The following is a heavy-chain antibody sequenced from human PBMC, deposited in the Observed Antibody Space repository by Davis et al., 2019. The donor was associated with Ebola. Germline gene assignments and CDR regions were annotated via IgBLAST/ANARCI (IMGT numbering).Heavy chain of an antibody. Sequence: PGGSLRLSCAASGFIFNTYNMYWVRQAPGKGLECVSSITSSSSYTYYADSVRGRFTTSRDNAKNSLSLQMNSLRAEDTAVYYCAKGGFSYGYADHWGQGSLVTVSS. J-gene: IGHJ4*02. CDR2: ITSSSSYT. V-gene: IGHV3-21*01. CDR3: AKGGFSYGYADH. D-gene: IGHD5-18*01. CDR1: GFIFNTYN.